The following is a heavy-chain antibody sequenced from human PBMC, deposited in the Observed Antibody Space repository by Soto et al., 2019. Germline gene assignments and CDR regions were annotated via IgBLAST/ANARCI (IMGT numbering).Heavy chain of an antibody. CDR2: IYYSGST. CDR3: ASISYEKWLSRIDY. Sequence: QLQLQESGPGLVKPSETLSLTCTVSGGSISSSSYYWGWIRQPPGKGLEWIGSIYYSGSTYYNPYPKSRVTIAVDTSKNQFSLKLSSVTAADTAVYYCASISYEKWLSRIDYWGQGTLVTVFS. D-gene: IGHD6-19*01. J-gene: IGHJ4*02. V-gene: IGHV4-39*01. CDR1: GGSISSSSYY.